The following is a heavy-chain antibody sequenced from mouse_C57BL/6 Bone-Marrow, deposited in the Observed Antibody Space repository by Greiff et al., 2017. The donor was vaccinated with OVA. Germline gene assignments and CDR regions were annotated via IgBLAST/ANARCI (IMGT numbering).Heavy chain of an antibody. CDR2: IDPSDSYT. CDR3: ARDDYDGLDY. Sequence: QVQLQQPGAELVMPGASVKLSCKASGYTFTSYWMHWVKQRPGQGLEWIGEIDPSDSYTNYNQKFKGKSTLTVDKSSSTAYMQLSSLTSEDSAVYYCARDDYDGLDYWGQGTTLTVSS. D-gene: IGHD2-4*01. J-gene: IGHJ2*01. V-gene: IGHV1-69*01. CDR1: GYTFTSYW.